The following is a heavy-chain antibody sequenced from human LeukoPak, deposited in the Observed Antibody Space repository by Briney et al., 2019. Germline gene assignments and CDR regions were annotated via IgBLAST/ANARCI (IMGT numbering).Heavy chain of an antibody. CDR3: AKPRLYYYDSSSYFLPSSYFDY. J-gene: IGHJ4*02. Sequence: GGSLRLSCAASGFTFSSYAMSWVRQAPGKGLEWVSAISGSGGSTYYADSVKGRFTISRDNSKNTLYLQMNSLRAEDTAVYYCAKPRLYYYDSSSYFLPSSYFDYWGQGTLVTVSS. D-gene: IGHD3-22*01. CDR2: ISGSGGST. V-gene: IGHV3-23*01. CDR1: GFTFSSYA.